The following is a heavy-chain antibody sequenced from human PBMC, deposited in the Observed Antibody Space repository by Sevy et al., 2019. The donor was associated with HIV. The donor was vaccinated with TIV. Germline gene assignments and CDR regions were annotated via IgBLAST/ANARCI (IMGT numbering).Heavy chain of an antibody. D-gene: IGHD2-2*02. CDR2: ISGISNYI. CDR3: ARNNCSITNCYMGDVFDI. Sequence: GGSLRLSCAASGFTFSSYSMNWVRQAPAKGLEWVSSISGISNYIYYADSMKGRFTVSRDNARNSLYLQMNSLRAEDTAVYYCARNNCSITNCYMGDVFDIWGQGTMVTVSS. J-gene: IGHJ3*02. CDR1: GFTFSSYS. V-gene: IGHV3-21*01.